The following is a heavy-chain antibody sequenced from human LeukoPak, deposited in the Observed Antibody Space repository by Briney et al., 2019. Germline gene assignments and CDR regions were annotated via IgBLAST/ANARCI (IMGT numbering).Heavy chain of an antibody. J-gene: IGHJ4*02. Sequence: SGTLSLTCAVTGGSISSSNWWSWVRQPPGKGLEWIGEIYHSGSTNYNPSLKSRVTISVDKSKNQFSPKLSSVTAADTAVYYCARGGCSGGSCYYDYWGQGTLVTVSS. D-gene: IGHD2-15*01. CDR2: IYHSGST. V-gene: IGHV4-4*02. CDR3: ARGGCSGGSCYYDY. CDR1: GGSISSSNW.